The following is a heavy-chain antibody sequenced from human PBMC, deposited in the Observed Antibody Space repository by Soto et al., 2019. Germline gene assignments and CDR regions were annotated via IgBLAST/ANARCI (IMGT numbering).Heavy chain of an antibody. CDR1: GGTFSSYA. Sequence: QVQLVQSGAEVKKPGSSVKVSCKASGGTFSSYAISWVRQAPGQGLEWMGGSIPIFGTANYAQKFQGRVTITADESTSTAYMELSSLRSEDTAVYYCARGAHYYYGSGSYDPLDYWGQGTLVTVSS. V-gene: IGHV1-69*01. D-gene: IGHD3-10*01. CDR3: ARGAHYYYGSGSYDPLDY. J-gene: IGHJ4*02. CDR2: SIPIFGTA.